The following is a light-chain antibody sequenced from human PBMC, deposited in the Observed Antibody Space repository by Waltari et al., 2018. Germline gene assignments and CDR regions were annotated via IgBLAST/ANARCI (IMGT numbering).Light chain of an antibody. J-gene: IGLJ1*01. CDR3: SAWDISLNTHV. CDR2: RNN. Sequence: QAGLTQPPSVSKGLRQTATLTCTGNSTNVGNQGEAWLQQHQGHPPKLLSYRNNNRPSGISERFSASRSGNTASLTITGLQPEDEADYYCSAWDISLNTHVFGTGTKVTVL. V-gene: IGLV10-54*04. CDR1: STNVGNQG.